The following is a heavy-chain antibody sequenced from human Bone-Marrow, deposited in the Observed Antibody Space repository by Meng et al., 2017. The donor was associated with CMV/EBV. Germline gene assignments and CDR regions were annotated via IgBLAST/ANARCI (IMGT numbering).Heavy chain of an antibody. V-gene: IGHV4-4*02. J-gene: IGHJ4*02. CDR1: GGSISSSNW. CDR3: ARGEYSSSGVFDY. D-gene: IGHD6-6*01. Sequence: SETLSLTCAVSGGSISSSNWWSWVRQPPGKGLEWIGEIYHSGSTNYNPSLKSRVTISVDKSKNQFSLKLSSVTAADTAVYYCARGEYSSSGVFDYWGQGTLVTVSS. CDR2: IYHSGST.